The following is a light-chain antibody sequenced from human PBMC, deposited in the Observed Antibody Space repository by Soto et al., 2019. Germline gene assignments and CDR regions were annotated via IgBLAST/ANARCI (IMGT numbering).Light chain of an antibody. V-gene: IGKV1-33*01. Sequence: MTQSPSSLSASVGDRVTISCQASQDINNYLNWYQQKPGKAPKLLIYDASKLETGVPSRFSGSGSGTDFTLTISSLQPEDIATYYCQQYVDLPPTFGGGTKVEIK. J-gene: IGKJ4*01. CDR2: DAS. CDR3: QQYVDLPPT. CDR1: QDINNY.